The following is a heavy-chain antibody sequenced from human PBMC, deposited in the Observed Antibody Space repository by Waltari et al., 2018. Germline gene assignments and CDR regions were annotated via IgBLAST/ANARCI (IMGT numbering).Heavy chain of an antibody. CDR1: GDTLTGYY. J-gene: IGHJ4*02. V-gene: IGHV1-2*02. D-gene: IGHD3-10*01. Sequence: QVKLVQTGAEVKKPGASVKVSCKASGDTLTGYYMHWVRQAPGQGLEWMGWINPNSGGTNYAQKFQGRVTMTRYTSISTAYMELSRLRSDDTAVYYCAREGYYGSGSYWYWGQGTLVTVSS. CDR3: AREGYYGSGSYWY. CDR2: INPNSGGT.